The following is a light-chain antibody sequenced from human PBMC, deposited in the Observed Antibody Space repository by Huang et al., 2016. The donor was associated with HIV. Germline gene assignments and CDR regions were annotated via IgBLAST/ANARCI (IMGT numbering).Light chain of an antibody. CDR1: RSVSTT. CDR2: GSS. V-gene: IGKV3-15*01. J-gene: IGKJ4*01. CDR3: HQYNNWRLS. Sequence: EIVMTQSPATLSVSPGERVTLSCRANRSVSTTLAWYQQRPGQAPRLLIYGSSTRAPGIPARFSGSGSGTDFSLTISSLQSEDFALYYCHQYNNWRLSFGGGTRVDI.